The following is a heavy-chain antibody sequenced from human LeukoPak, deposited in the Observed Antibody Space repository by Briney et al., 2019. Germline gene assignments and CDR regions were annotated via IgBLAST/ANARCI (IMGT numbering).Heavy chain of an antibody. J-gene: IGHJ4*02. V-gene: IGHV4-59*01. Sequence: SETLSLTCSVSGDSIRSSYWSWIRQPPGKGLEWIGYVYYTGSSYYNPSLKSRATTSIDMSKNQFSLKLNSATAADTAVYYCATSGGFNSPRHYWGQGTLVTVSS. CDR2: VYYTGSS. D-gene: IGHD3-16*01. CDR1: GDSIRSSY. CDR3: ATSGGFNSPRHY.